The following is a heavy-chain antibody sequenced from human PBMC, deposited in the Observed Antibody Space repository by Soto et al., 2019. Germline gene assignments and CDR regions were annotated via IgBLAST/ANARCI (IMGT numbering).Heavy chain of an antibody. D-gene: IGHD3-3*01. CDR2: IYYSGST. CDR1: GGSISSGGYY. Sequence: PSETLSLTCTVSGGSISSGGYYWSWIRQHPGKGLEWIGYIYYSGSTYYNPSLKSRVTISVDTSKNQFSLKLSSVTAADTAVYYCARGPLYHYDFWSGPIPRYYFDYWGQGTLVTSPQ. V-gene: IGHV4-31*03. CDR3: ARGPLYHYDFWSGPIPRYYFDY. J-gene: IGHJ4*02.